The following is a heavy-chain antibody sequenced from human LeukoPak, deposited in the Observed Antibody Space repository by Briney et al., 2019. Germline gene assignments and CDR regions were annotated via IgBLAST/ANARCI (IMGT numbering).Heavy chain of an antibody. V-gene: IGHV3-48*03. Sequence: GGSLRLSCAASGFTFSSYEMNWVRQAPGKGLEWVSYISSSGSTIYYADSVKGRFTISRDNSKNTLYLQMNSLRPEDTSVYYCARSPTSWYFDYWGQGTLVTVSS. CDR2: ISSSGSTI. CDR1: GFTFSSYE. D-gene: IGHD2-2*01. J-gene: IGHJ4*02. CDR3: ARSPTSWYFDY.